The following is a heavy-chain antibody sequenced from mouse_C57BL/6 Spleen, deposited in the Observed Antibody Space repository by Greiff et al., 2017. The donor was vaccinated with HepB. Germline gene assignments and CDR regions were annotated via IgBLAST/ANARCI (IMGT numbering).Heavy chain of an antibody. CDR1: GFTFSSYG. V-gene: IGHV5-6*01. Sequence: DVHLVESGGDLVKPGGSLKLSCAASGFTFSSYGMSWVRQTPDKRLEWVATISSGGSYTYYPDSVKGRFTISRDNAKNTLYLQMSSLKSEDTAMYYCARQEGLPPFAYWGQGTLVTVSA. J-gene: IGHJ3*01. D-gene: IGHD2-2*01. CDR2: ISSGGSYT. CDR3: ARQEGLPPFAY.